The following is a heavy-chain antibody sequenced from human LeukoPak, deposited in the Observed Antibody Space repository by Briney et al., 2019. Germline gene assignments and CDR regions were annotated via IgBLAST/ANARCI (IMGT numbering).Heavy chain of an antibody. CDR1: GFTFSSYW. Sequence: PGGSLRLSCAASGFTFSSYWMSWVRQAPGKGLEWVANIKQDGSEKYYVDSVKGRFTISRDNAKNSLYLQMNSLRAEDTAVYYCARGISSSWYTFDYWGQGTLVTVSS. J-gene: IGHJ4*02. D-gene: IGHD6-13*01. CDR2: IKQDGSEK. CDR3: ARGISSSWYTFDY. V-gene: IGHV3-7*02.